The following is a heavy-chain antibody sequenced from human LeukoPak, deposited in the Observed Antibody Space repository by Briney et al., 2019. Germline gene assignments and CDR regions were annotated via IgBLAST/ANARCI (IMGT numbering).Heavy chain of an antibody. CDR1: GFTFSSYE. D-gene: IGHD2-21*02. CDR3: ARVNSNIVVVTATLDY. CDR2: ISSSSSYI. Sequence: GGSLRLSCAASGFTFSSYEMNWVRQAPGKGLEWVSSISSSSSYIYYADSVKGRFTISRDNAKNSLYLQMNSLRAEDTAVYYCARVNSNIVVVTATLDYWGQGTLVTVSS. V-gene: IGHV3-21*01. J-gene: IGHJ4*02.